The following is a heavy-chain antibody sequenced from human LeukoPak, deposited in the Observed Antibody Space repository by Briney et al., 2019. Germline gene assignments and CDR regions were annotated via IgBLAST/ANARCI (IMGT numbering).Heavy chain of an antibody. V-gene: IGHV4-59*01. CDR1: GGSISSYY. D-gene: IGHD2-21*02. CDR3: ARGARGDYYYYYGMDV. Sequence: TLSLTCTVSGGSISSYYWSWIRQPPGKGLEWIGYIYYSGSTNYNPSLTSRVTISVDTSKNQFSLKLSSVTAADTAVYYCARGARGDYYYYYGMDVWGQGTTVTVSS. J-gene: IGHJ6*02. CDR2: IYYSGST.